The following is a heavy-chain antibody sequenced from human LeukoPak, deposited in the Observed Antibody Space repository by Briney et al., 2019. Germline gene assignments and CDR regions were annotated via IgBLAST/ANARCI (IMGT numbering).Heavy chain of an antibody. CDR2: TNTDGSST. CDR3: YGANAEH. J-gene: IGHJ1*01. Sequence: GRSLRLSCAASGFTFSSYWMHWVRQAAGKGLVWVSGTNTDGSSTMYADSVKGRFTIARDNAKNTLYLQMNSLRAEDTAVYYCYGANAEHWGQGTLVTVSS. V-gene: IGHV3-74*03. CDR1: GFTFSSYW. D-gene: IGHD4-23*01.